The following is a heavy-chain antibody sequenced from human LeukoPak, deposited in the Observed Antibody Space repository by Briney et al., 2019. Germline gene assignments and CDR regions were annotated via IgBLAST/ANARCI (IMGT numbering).Heavy chain of an antibody. CDR1: GFTFSDYA. J-gene: IGHJ4*02. CDR2: IRNDGSNK. D-gene: IGHD5-24*01. V-gene: IGHV3-30*02. CDR3: ARDRRWLQSDIRHFDY. Sequence: PGGSLRLSCGVSGFTFSDYAMHWVRQAPGKGLEWVAFIRNDGSNKYYADSVKGRFTISRDNSKNTLYLQMNSLRAEDTAVYYCARDRRWLQSDIRHFDYWGQGTLVTVSS.